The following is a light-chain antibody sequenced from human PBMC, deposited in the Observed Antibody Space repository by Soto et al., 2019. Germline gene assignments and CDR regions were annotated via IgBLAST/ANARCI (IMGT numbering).Light chain of an antibody. J-gene: IGKJ1*01. CDR1: QSISSY. CDR3: QQSYSTPRT. V-gene: IGKV1-39*01. Sequence: DIQMTQSPSSLYASVEDRVIITCRASQSISSYLNWYQQKPGKAPKLLIYAASSLQSGVPSRFSGSGSGTDFTLTISSLQPEDFATYYCQQSYSTPRTFGQGTKVDIK. CDR2: AAS.